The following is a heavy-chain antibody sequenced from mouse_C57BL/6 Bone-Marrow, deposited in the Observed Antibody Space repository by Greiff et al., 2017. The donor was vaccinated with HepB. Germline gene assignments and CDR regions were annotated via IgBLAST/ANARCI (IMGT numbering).Heavy chain of an antibody. D-gene: IGHD5-5*01. V-gene: IGHV3-6*01. J-gene: IGHJ2*01. CDR3: AREDYHFDY. Sequence: EVKLVESGPGLVKPSQSLSLTCSVTGYSITSGYYWNWIRQFPGNKLEWMGYISYDGSNNYNPSLKNRISITRDTSKNQCFLKLNSVTTEDTATYYCAREDYHFDYWGQGTTLTVSS. CDR1: GYSITSGYY. CDR2: ISYDGSN.